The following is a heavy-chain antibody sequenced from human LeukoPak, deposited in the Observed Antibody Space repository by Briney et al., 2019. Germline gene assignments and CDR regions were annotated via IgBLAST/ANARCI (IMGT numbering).Heavy chain of an antibody. CDR2: IKQDGSEK. Sequence: PGGSLRLSCAAPGFTFSSYWMSWVRQAPGKGLEWVANIKQDGSEKYYVDSVKGRFTISRDNAKNSLFLQMNSLRAEDTAVYYCASGDYMDCWGQGTLVTVSS. V-gene: IGHV3-7*01. CDR1: GFTFSSYW. D-gene: IGHD3-16*01. J-gene: IGHJ4*02. CDR3: ASGDYMDC.